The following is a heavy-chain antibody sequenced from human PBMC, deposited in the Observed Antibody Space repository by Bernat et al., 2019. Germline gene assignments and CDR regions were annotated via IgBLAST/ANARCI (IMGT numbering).Heavy chain of an antibody. Sequence: EVQLLESGGGLVQPGGSLRFSCAASGFTFRNYGTSWVRQAPGKGLEWVSAISGSDGTTYYADSVRGRFTISRDSTKNTLYLQMNSLRAEDTAVYHCAKPKGYGPNDAFDIWDQGTMVTVSS. CDR1: GFTFRNYG. CDR2: ISGSDGTT. CDR3: AKPKGYGPNDAFDI. D-gene: IGHD3-10*01. V-gene: IGHV3-23*01. J-gene: IGHJ3*02.